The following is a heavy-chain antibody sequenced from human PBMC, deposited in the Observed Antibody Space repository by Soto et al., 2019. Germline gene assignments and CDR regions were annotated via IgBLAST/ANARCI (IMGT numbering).Heavy chain of an antibody. CDR1: GGTFNNYP. CDR3: ARGRGYSGDDHYYYFDMDV. Sequence: QVQLVQSGAEVKKPGSSVKVSCKASGGTFNNYPITWVRQAPGEGLEWMGGSIPIFGTANYAQKFQGRVTMSVDESTSTAYTELSSLRSEDTAVYYCARGRGYSGDDHYYYFDMDVWGQGTTVTVSS. J-gene: IGHJ6*02. V-gene: IGHV1-69*01. CDR2: SIPIFGTA. D-gene: IGHD5-12*01.